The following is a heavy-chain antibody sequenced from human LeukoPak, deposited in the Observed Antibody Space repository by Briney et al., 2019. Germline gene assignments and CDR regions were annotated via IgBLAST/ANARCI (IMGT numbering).Heavy chain of an antibody. D-gene: IGHD5-12*01. Sequence: GGSLRLSCAASGFTFSSYYMSWVRQAPGKGLEWVANIRQDGSGQFYADSVKGQFTISRDNAKNSLYLQMNSLRAEDTAVYYCARATLNIVAAKVYYYYYYYMDVWGKGTTVTVSS. V-gene: IGHV3-7*04. CDR3: ARATLNIVAAKVYYYYYYYMDV. CDR2: IRQDGSGQ. CDR1: GFTFSSYY. J-gene: IGHJ6*03.